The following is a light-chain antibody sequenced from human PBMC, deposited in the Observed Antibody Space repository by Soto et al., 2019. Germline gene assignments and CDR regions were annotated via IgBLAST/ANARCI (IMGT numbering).Light chain of an antibody. CDR1: QSITSY. V-gene: IGKV1-39*01. CDR2: GAS. J-gene: IGKJ1*01. CDR3: QQSYGTPT. Sequence: DIQMTQSPSSLSASVGDRVTITCRASQSITSYLNWYQQKLGKAPKLLIYGASSLQSGVPSRFSGSGSGTDFTLTISSLQPEDFATYYCQQSYGTPTFGQGTKVDIK.